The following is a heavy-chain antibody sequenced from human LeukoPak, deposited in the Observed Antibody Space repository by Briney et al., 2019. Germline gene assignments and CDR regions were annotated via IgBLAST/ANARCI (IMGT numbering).Heavy chain of an antibody. Sequence: GESLKISCKGSGYSFTSYWIGWVRQMPGKGLEWMGIIYPGDSDTRYSPSFQGQVTISADKSISTAYLQWSSLKASDTAMYYCAPQSLYYDFWSGKGYFDYWGQGTLVTVSS. CDR1: GYSFTSYW. V-gene: IGHV5-51*01. J-gene: IGHJ4*02. CDR3: APQSLYYDFWSGKGYFDY. D-gene: IGHD3-3*01. CDR2: IYPGDSDT.